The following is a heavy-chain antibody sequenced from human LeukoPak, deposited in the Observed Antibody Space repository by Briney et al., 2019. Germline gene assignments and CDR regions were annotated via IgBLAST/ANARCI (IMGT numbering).Heavy chain of an antibody. CDR2: IYYSGST. CDR1: GGSISSSSYY. J-gene: IGHJ5*02. D-gene: IGHD2-2*01. V-gene: IGHV4-39*01. CDR3: ARPRHCSSTSCLNWFDP. Sequence: PSETLSLTCTVSGGSISSSSYYWGWIRQPPGKGLEWIGSIYYSGSTYYNPSLKSRVTISVDTSKNQFSLKLSSVTAADTAVYYCARPRHCSSTSCLNWFDPWGQGTLVTVSS.